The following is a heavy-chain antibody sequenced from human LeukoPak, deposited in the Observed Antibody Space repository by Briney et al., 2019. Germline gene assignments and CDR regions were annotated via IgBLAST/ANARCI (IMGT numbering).Heavy chain of an antibody. CDR2: INPKSGGT. Sequence: SVKVFCKASVYTLSDFNIHCVRRGPVLAHVLVAWINPKSGGTDYAQKFQGRVTLTRDTSINTAYMELSRLISDDTAVYYCVRGGYSSGSGDYWGQGALVTVSS. D-gene: IGHD3-10*01. CDR3: VRGGYSSGSGDY. CDR1: VYTLSDFN. J-gene: IGHJ4*02. V-gene: IGHV1-2*02.